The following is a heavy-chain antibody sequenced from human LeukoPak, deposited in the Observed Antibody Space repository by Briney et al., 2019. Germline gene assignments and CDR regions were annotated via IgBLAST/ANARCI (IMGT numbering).Heavy chain of an antibody. J-gene: IGHJ4*02. CDR1: GYTFKSYG. CDR2: ISGSSGRT. Sequence: ASLKVSFKASGYTFKSYGIIWVRQAPGQGLEWMGWISGSSGRTQYAQKVQGRITMTRDTSTNTAYLEFWSLRSDDTAMYYCVRGQYGQEIDFWGQGTLVIVSS. D-gene: IGHD4-17*01. CDR3: VRGQYGQEIDF. V-gene: IGHV1-18*01.